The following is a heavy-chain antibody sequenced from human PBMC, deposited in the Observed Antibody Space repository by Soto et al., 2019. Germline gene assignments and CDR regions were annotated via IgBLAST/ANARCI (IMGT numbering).Heavy chain of an antibody. D-gene: IGHD3-10*01. V-gene: IGHV1-18*01. CDR2: ISAYNGNT. J-gene: IGHJ5*02. CDR3: ARDTYGVLLWFGEFAGFDP. Sequence: QVQLVQSGAEVKKPGASVKVSCKASGYTFTSYGISWVRQAPGQGLEWMGWISAYNGNTNYAQKLQGRVTMTTDTSTSTAYMALRSLRSDDTAVYYCARDTYGVLLWFGEFAGFDPWGQGTLVTVSS. CDR1: GYTFTSYG.